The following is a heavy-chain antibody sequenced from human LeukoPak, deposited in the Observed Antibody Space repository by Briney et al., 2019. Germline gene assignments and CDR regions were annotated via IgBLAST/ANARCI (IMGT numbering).Heavy chain of an antibody. CDR2: IYYSGST. V-gene: IGHV4-39*07. CDR1: GGSISSSSYY. CDR3: ARDESGSSSIDY. D-gene: IGHD6-13*01. Sequence: PSETLSLTCTVSGGSISSSSYYWGWIRQPPGKGLEWIGSIYYSGSTYYNPSLKSRVTISVDTSKNQFSLRLSSVTAADTAVYYCARDESGSSSIDYWGQGTLVTVSS. J-gene: IGHJ4*02.